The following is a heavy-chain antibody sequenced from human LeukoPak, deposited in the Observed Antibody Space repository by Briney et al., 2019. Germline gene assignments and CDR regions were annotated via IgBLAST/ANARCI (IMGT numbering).Heavy chain of an antibody. V-gene: IGHV1-2*02. J-gene: IGHJ4*02. CDR1: GYTFTGNY. Sequence: ASVKVSCKASGYTFTGNYMHWVRQAPGQGLEWMGWINPNSGGTNYAQKFQGRVTMTRDTSISTAYMELSRLRSDDTAVYYCARVGSAWFGELSFDYWGQGTLVTVSS. D-gene: IGHD3-10*01. CDR3: ARVGSAWFGELSFDY. CDR2: INPNSGGT.